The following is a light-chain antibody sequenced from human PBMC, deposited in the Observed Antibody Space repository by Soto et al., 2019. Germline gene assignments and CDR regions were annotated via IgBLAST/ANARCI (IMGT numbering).Light chain of an antibody. CDR2: AAS. Sequence: IQMTQSPSSLSASVGDRVTITCRASQSISSWLAWYQQKPGTAPKLLIYAASSLQSGVPSRFSGGGSGTDFTLTISTLQPEDCATYYCQQANSFPPTFGGGTKVDIK. J-gene: IGKJ4*01. CDR3: QQANSFPPT. V-gene: IGKV1-12*01. CDR1: QSISSW.